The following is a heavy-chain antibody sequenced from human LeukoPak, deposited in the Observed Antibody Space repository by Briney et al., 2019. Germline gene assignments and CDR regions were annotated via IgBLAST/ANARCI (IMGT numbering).Heavy chain of an antibody. J-gene: IGHJ6*03. V-gene: IGHV1-69*13. CDR2: IIPIFGTA. CDR3: AREYCSSTSCYYMDV. Sequence: ASVKVSCKASGYTFTGYYMHWVRQAPGQGLEWMGGIIPIFGTANYAQKFQGRVTITADESTSTAYMELSSLRSEDTAVYYCAREYCSSTSCYYMDVWGKGTTVTISS. CDR1: GYTFTGYY. D-gene: IGHD2-2*01.